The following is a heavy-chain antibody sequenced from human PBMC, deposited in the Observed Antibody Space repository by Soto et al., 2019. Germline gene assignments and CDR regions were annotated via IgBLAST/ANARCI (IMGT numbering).Heavy chain of an antibody. CDR2: INHSGRT. V-gene: IGHV4-34*01. CDR3: ARGTGWSASSAPFDY. J-gene: IGHJ4*02. CDR1: GGSFSGNY. D-gene: IGHD6-19*01. Sequence: SEALSLTCAVYGGSFSGNYWSWIRQPPGKGLEWIGEINHSGRTNYILPLKSRVTISVDTSKNQFSLKLRSVTAADTAVYYCARGTGWSASSAPFDYWGQGTLVTVSS.